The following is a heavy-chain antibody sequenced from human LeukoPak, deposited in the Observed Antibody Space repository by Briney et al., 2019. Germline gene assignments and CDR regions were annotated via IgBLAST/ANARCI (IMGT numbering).Heavy chain of an antibody. CDR3: ARDFGIVDNRFDF. D-gene: IGHD3-16*02. V-gene: IGHV3-48*03. CDR1: GFPFGNFE. CDR2: ISKNGGTI. J-gene: IGHJ4*02. Sequence: GGSLRLFCAASGFPFGNFEMNWVRQAPGQGLEWISYISKNGGTIYYANSVKGRFIISRDNAKNSVYLQMNSLRVEDTATYYCARDFGIVDNRFDFWGQGALVTVSS.